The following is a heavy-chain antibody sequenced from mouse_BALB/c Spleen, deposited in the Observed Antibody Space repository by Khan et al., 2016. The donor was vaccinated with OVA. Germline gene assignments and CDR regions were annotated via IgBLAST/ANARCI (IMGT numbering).Heavy chain of an antibody. V-gene: IGHV1S135*01. D-gene: IGHD2-13*01. J-gene: IGHJ3*01. CDR2: IDPFNGGT. CDR3: TRLGTTGWFAY. Sequence: VQLQQSGPELMKPGASVKISCMASGYSFTNYYIHWVKQSHGQSLEWIGYIDPFNGGTNYNQKFKGTATLTVDKSSSTAYMHLSSLTSEDSAVYYCTRLGTTGWFAYWGQGTLVTVSA. CDR1: GYSFTNYY.